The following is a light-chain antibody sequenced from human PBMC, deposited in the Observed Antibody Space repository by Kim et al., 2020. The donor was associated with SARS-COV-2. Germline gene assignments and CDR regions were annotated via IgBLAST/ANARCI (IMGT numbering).Light chain of an antibody. CDR3: ASYTRSSTVV. Sequence: QSALTQPASVSGSPGHSIIISCTGSTADIGSYDYVSWYQQHPGKAPKLLIYDVSNRPSGVSHRVSGSKSGSTASLTISGLQADDEADYYCASYTRSSTVVFGGGTRLTVL. V-gene: IGLV2-14*03. CDR1: TADIGSYDY. J-gene: IGLJ3*02. CDR2: DVS.